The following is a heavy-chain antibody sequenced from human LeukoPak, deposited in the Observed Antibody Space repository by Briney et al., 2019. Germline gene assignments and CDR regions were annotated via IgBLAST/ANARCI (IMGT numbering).Heavy chain of an antibody. V-gene: IGHV1-8*01. CDR1: GYTFTNYD. Sequence: ASVKVSCKASGYTFTNYDINWVRQTTGQGLEWMGWMNPYNGNTGFAQNFQGRITMTRNTSISTAYMGLSSLRSEDTAVYYCARHRSGFDPWGQGTLVTVSS. CDR2: MNPYNGNT. J-gene: IGHJ5*02. CDR3: ARHRSGFDP.